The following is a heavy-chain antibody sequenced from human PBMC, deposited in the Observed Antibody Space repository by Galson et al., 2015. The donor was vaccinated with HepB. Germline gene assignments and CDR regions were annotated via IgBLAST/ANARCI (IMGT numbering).Heavy chain of an antibody. CDR1: GFTSTNHW. V-gene: IGHV3-7*03. J-gene: IGHJ4*02. Sequence: SLRLSCAASGFTSTNHWMDWVRQTPGRGLEWVANINRDGSVEYYVDSVKGRFTISRDNAKNSVYLQMNNLRVEDTAVYYCARVLSGSSYDTLDSWGQGTLVTVSS. CDR3: ARVLSGSSYDTLDS. D-gene: IGHD3-10*01. CDR2: INRDGSVE.